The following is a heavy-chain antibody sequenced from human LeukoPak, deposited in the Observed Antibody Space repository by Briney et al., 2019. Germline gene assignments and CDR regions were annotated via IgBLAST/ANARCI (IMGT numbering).Heavy chain of an antibody. CDR1: GFAFSNYW. CDR2: IKQDGSET. CDR3: GSTNSFPY. J-gene: IGHJ4*02. D-gene: IGHD2-2*01. Sequence: PGGSLRLSCAASGFAFSNYWMNWVRQAPGKGLEWVANIKQDGSETNYVDSVKGRFTISRDNAKNSLYLQMNSLRAEDTALYYCGSTNSFPYWGQGTLVTVSS. V-gene: IGHV3-7*01.